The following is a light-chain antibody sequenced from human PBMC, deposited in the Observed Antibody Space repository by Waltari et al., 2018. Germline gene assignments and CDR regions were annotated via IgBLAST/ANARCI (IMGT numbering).Light chain of an antibody. J-gene: IGKJ1*01. CDR3: QHYLRLPAT. Sequence: EIVLTQSPGPLSLSPGERATLSCTASQSVSTYLAWYQQTPGQAPRLLIYHASTSAPGIPDRFSGSGSGTDFSLTISRLEPEGFAVYHCQHYLRLPATFGQGTKVEIK. V-gene: IGKV3-20*01. CDR1: QSVSTY. CDR2: HAS.